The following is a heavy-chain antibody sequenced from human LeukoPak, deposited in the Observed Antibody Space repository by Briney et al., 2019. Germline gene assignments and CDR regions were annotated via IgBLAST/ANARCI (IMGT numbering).Heavy chain of an antibody. CDR1: GASISSYY. J-gene: IGHJ5*02. CDR3: ARVYYSRFDP. CDR2: IYTTGTT. V-gene: IGHV4-4*07. Sequence: LETLSLTCSVSGASISSYYWTWIRQPAGKGLEWIGHIYTTGTTNYNPSIRSRVTMSIDTSKNQFFLRLTSVTAADTAVYYCARVYYSRFDPWGQGTLVTVSS. D-gene: IGHD3-10*01.